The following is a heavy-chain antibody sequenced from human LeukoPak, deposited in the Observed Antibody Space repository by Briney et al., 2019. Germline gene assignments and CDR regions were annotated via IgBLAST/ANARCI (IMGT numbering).Heavy chain of an antibody. J-gene: IGHJ4*02. D-gene: IGHD1-26*01. CDR1: GFTFSSYA. Sequence: GGSLRLSCAASGFTFSSYAMHWVRQAPGKGLEWVAVISYDGSKKYSADSVKGRFTISRDNSKNTLYLQMNSLRAEDTAVYHCARMRGSYSFDYWGQGTLVTVSS. CDR2: ISYDGSKK. V-gene: IGHV3-30*14. CDR3: ARMRGSYSFDY.